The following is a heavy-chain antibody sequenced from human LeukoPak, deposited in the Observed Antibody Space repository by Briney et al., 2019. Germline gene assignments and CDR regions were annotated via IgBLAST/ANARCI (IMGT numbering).Heavy chain of an antibody. D-gene: IGHD3-16*02. CDR1: GYTFTDYT. Sequence: ASVKVSCKASGYTFTDYTMNWVRQAPGQGLEWMGWIHPNTGNPTYAQGFTGRFVFSLDTSVGTTYLQISSLKAEDTAVYYCARAYQSLGGLSLPDHWGQGTLVTVSS. V-gene: IGHV7-4-1*02. CDR3: ARAYQSLGGLSLPDH. CDR2: IHPNTGNP. J-gene: IGHJ5*02.